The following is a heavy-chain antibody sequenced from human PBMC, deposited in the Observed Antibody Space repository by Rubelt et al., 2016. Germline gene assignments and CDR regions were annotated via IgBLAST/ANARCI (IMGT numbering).Heavy chain of an antibody. Sequence: EVQLVESGGGLVQPGGSLRLSCAASGFTFSSYAMSWVRQAPGKGLEWVSAISGSGGSTYYADSVKGRFTISRDNSKNTLYLQMNSLRAEDTAVYYCAKPPGYYDSSGHPPADAFDIWGQGTMVTVSS. V-gene: IGHV3-23*04. CDR2: ISGSGGST. CDR3: AKPPGYYDSSGHPPADAFDI. J-gene: IGHJ3*02. CDR1: GFTFSSYA. D-gene: IGHD3-22*01.